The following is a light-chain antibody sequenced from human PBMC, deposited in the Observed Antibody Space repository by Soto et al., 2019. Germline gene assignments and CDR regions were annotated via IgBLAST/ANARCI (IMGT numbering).Light chain of an antibody. CDR3: QQLNSFPIT. J-gene: IGKJ5*01. CDR1: QGISSY. V-gene: IGKV1-9*01. Sequence: IPLTQSPSSLSASVGDRVTITCRASQGISSYLTWYQQKPGKAPKVLIYVASTLQSGVPSRFSGSGSGTDFTLTISSLQPEDSATYYCQQLNSFPITFGQGTRLEIK. CDR2: VAS.